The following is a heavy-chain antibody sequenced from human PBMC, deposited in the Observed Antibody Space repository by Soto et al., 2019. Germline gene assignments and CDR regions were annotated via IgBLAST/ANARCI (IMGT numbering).Heavy chain of an antibody. CDR2: LISSGESP. D-gene: IGHD6-19*01. CDR1: GFTFSTQA. CDR3: AKDLHGSGWSFDQ. Sequence: WGSLRLSCSASGFTFSTQAMAWVRQAPGKGLEWVSALISSGESPDYADSVKGRFTISRDNSKNTLYLQMNSLRADDTAVYYCAKDLHGSGWSFDQWGQGTVVTVSS. J-gene: IGHJ4*02. V-gene: IGHV3-23*01.